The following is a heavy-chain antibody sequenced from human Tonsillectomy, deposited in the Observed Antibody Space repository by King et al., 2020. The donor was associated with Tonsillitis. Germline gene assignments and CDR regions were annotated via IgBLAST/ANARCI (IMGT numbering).Heavy chain of an antibody. CDR2: IYPSDSYT. V-gene: IGHV5-10-1*03. Sequence: VQLVESGAEVKKPGESLRISCKCSGYSFISNWTSGVRQMPGKGLEWMGRIYPSDSYTNYSPSFQGHVTISADKSISTAYLQWSSLKASYTAMYFCARHGSGWHWGQGTLVTVSS. D-gene: IGHD3-3*01. CDR1: GYSFISNW. J-gene: IGHJ4*02. CDR3: ARHGSGWH.